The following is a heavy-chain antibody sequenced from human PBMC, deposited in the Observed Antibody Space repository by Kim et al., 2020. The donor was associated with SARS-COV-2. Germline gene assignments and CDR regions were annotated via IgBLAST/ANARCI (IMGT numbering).Heavy chain of an antibody. D-gene: IGHD3-10*01. CDR1: GYTFTNYA. V-gene: IGHV1-3*01. CDR2: ISAANDNT. J-gene: IGHJ4*02. CDR3: AREGGAGTYRYFDY. Sequence: ASVKVSCKASGYTFTNYAMHWVRQAPGQRLEWMGWISAANDNTKYSQKFQCRVTITRDTSASTAYMELSRLTSEDTAVYYCAREGGAGTYRYFDYWGQGTLVTVSS.